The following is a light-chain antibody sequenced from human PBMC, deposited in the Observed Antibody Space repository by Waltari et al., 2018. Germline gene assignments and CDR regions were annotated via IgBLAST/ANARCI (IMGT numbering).Light chain of an antibody. J-gene: IGKJ1*01. Sequence: DIQMTQSPSSLSASVGDRVSITCRVSQNIKTFLNWYQQKPGKAPQLLIYSASGLETGVPSRFSGSGSGTEFTLTISSLHPEDFATYYCQQSYSTPETFGQGTKVEVK. CDR1: QNIKTF. CDR3: QQSYSTPET. CDR2: SAS. V-gene: IGKV1-39*01.